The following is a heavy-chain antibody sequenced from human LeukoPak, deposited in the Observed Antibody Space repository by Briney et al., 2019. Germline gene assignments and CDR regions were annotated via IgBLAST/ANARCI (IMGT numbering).Heavy chain of an antibody. V-gene: IGHV4-59*01. J-gene: IGHJ3*02. CDR2: IYYSGST. CDR1: GGSISSYY. Sequence: NPSETLSLTCTVSGGSISSYYWSWIRQPPGKGLEWIGYIYYSGSTNYNPSLKSRVTISVDTSKNQFSLKLSSVTAADTAVYYCARDRAHYYDSSGHAFDIWGQGTMATVSS. CDR3: ARDRAHYYDSSGHAFDI. D-gene: IGHD3-22*01.